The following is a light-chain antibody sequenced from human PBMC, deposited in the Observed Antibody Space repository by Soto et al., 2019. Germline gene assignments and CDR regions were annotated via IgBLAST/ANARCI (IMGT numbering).Light chain of an antibody. CDR1: QPIANY. V-gene: IGKV1-39*01. CDR2: AAS. J-gene: IGKJ1*01. Sequence: DIQMTQSPSSLSASVGDRVTIACRASQPIANYVSWYQQKPGKPPKSLIYAASTLQSGVSPRFSGSGSGIEFTLTITSLRPEDSAVYYCQQSAKIPRTFGQGTKVEI. CDR3: QQSAKIPRT.